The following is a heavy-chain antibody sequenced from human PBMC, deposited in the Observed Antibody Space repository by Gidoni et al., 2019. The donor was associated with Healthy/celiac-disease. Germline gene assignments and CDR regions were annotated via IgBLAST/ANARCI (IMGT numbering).Heavy chain of an antibody. J-gene: IGHJ6*02. V-gene: IGHV3-33*01. CDR1: GFTFSSYG. CDR3: ARDKDPTLWYYYYGMDV. Sequence: QVQLVESGGCVVQPGRSLRLSCAASGFTFSSYGMHWVRQAPGKGLEWVAVIWYDGSNKYYADSVKGRFTISRDNSKNTLYLQMNSLRAEDTAVYYCARDKDPTLWYYYYGMDVWGQGTTVTVSS. CDR2: IWYDGSNK.